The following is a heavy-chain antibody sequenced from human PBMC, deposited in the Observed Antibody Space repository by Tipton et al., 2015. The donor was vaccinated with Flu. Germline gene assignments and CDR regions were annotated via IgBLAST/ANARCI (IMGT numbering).Heavy chain of an antibody. CDR1: GFTFGDYA. Sequence: SLRLSCTASGFTFGDYAMSWFRQAPGKGLEWVAVIWYDGSNKYYADSVKGRFTISRDNSKNTLYLQMNSLRAEDTAVYYCAREGQGFGELFGWFDPWGQGTLVTVSS. J-gene: IGHJ5*02. V-gene: IGHV3-33*01. D-gene: IGHD3-10*01. CDR3: AREGQGFGELFGWFDP. CDR2: IWYDGSNK.